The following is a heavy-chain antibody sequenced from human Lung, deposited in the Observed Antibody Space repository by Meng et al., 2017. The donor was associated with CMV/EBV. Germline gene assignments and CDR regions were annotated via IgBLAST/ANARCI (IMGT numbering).Heavy chain of an antibody. J-gene: IGHJ3*02. V-gene: IGHV4-59*01. Sequence: SETLSLTCTVSGASISSNYWSWSRRPPGKGLEYIGSISYTGYIEYNPSLKGRVTISLDTSKNHFSLKLTSVTAADTAMYYCAGPDDMGSSPHDPFEMWGQGTMVTVSS. D-gene: IGHD1-1*01. CDR3: AGPDDMGSSPHDPFEM. CDR2: ISYTGYI. CDR1: GASISSNY.